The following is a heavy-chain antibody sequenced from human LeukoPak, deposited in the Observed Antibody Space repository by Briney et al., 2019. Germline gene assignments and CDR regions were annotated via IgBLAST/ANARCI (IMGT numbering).Heavy chain of an antibody. CDR3: ARANSSSWWYDGNWFDP. D-gene: IGHD6-13*01. CDR1: GRSISSYY. J-gene: IGHJ5*02. Sequence: ASETLSLTCTVSGRSISSYYWSWLRQPPGKGLEWLGYIYYSGSTNYNPSLKSRVTISVDTSKNQFSLKLSSVTAADTAVYYCARANSSSWWYDGNWFDPWGQGTLVTVSS. V-gene: IGHV4-59*01. CDR2: IYYSGST.